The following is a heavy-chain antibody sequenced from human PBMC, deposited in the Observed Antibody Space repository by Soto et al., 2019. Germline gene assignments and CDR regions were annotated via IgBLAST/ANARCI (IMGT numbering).Heavy chain of an antibody. CDR3: ARRSATTFSRSWLDS. Sequence: SETLSLTCSFSGDSVTSHYLTWIRQSPEKGLEWIGYMHYTGFSHYNPSLKSRLTISVDRSKNQFTLQLTSVTVDDTAVYYCARRSATTFSRSWLDSWGQGNLVTVSS. V-gene: IGHV4-59*02. CDR2: MHYTGFS. CDR1: GDSVTSHY. D-gene: IGHD1-7*01. J-gene: IGHJ5*01.